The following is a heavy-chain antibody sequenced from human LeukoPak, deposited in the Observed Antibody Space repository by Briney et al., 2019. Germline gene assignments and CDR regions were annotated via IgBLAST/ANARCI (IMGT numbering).Heavy chain of an antibody. Sequence: GGSLRLSCAACGFKFSDYYRNWIRQAPGKGLEWVSQISKTSSYTNYADSVKGRFTISRDNARNSLYLQMNSLRAEDTAVYYCTREQWLPDFLCRGTLVTVSS. CDR3: TREQWLPDF. CDR2: ISKTSSYT. D-gene: IGHD5-24*01. CDR1: GFKFSDYY. J-gene: IGHJ4*02. V-gene: IGHV3-11*05.